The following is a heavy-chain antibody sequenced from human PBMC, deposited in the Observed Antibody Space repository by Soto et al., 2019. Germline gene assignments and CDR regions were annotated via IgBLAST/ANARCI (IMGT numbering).Heavy chain of an antibody. Sequence: EVQLVESGGALVQPGGSLRLSCAASGITFANYAMTWVRQAPGKGLEWVSGISGSGGSTYYADSVKGRFTISRDNSKDTLHLQMNNLRAEDTAVYYCAKVLTSESWGQGTLVTVSS. V-gene: IGHV3-23*04. CDR2: ISGSGGST. J-gene: IGHJ5*02. CDR3: AKVLTSES. CDR1: GITFANYA. D-gene: IGHD3-16*01.